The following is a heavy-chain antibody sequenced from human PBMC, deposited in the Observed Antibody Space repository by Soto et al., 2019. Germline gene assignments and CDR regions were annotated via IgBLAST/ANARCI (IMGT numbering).Heavy chain of an antibody. V-gene: IGHV3-23*01. CDR1: GFTFSTYA. D-gene: IGHD5-12*01. J-gene: IGHJ6*02. Sequence: GGSLRLSCAASGFTFSTYAMTWVRQAPGKGLEWVSTISGSGYYADSVKGRFTISRDNSKNTLYLQMNSLRAEDTAVYYCAKDDYSDPGYYYGLDVWGRGTTVTVSS. CDR3: AKDDYSDPGYYYGLDV. CDR2: ISGSG.